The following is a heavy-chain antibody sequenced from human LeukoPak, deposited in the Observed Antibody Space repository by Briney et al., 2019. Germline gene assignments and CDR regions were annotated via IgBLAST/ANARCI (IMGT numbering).Heavy chain of an antibody. D-gene: IGHD6-19*01. V-gene: IGHV4-39*07. Sequence: PETLSLTCTVSGGSISSSSYYWGWIRQPPGKGLEWIGSIYYSGSTYYNPSLKSRVTISVDTSKNQFSLKLSSVTAADTAVYYCATIKAVAGSRRFDYWGQGTLVTVSS. CDR3: ATIKAVAGSRRFDY. CDR1: GGSISSSSYY. CDR2: IYYSGST. J-gene: IGHJ4*02.